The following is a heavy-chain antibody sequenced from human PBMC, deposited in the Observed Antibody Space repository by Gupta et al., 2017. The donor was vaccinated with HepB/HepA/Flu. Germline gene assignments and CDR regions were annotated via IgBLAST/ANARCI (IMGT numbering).Heavy chain of an antibody. J-gene: IGHJ5*02. CDR2: INPNSGGT. D-gene: IGHD2-8*01. Sequence: QVQLVQSGAEVKKPGASVKVSCKASGHTFTGYYMHWVRQAPGQGLEWMGWINPNSGGTNYAQKFQGRVTMTRDTSISTAYMELSRLRSDDTAVYYCALEERYCTNGVCYLLDPWGQGTLVTGSS. CDR1: GHTFTGYY. CDR3: ALEERYCTNGVCYLLDP. V-gene: IGHV1-2*02.